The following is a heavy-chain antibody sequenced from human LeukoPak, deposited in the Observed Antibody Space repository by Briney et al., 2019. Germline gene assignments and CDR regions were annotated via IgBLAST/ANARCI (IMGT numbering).Heavy chain of an antibody. V-gene: IGHV1-69*13. CDR1: GGTFSSYA. D-gene: IGHD3-3*01. CDR3: ATPGQYYDFWSGYSAFDY. CDR2: ITPIFGTA. J-gene: IGHJ4*02. Sequence: GASVKVSCKASGGTFSSYAISWVRQAPGQGLEWMGGITPIFGTANYAQKFQGRVTITADESTSTAYMELSSLRSEDTAVYYCATPGQYYDFWSGYSAFDYWGQGTLVTVSS.